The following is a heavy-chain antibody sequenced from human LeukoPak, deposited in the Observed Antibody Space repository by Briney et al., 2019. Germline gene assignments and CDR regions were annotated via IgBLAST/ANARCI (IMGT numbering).Heavy chain of an antibody. J-gene: IGHJ3*02. CDR2: ISSSISPI. D-gene: IGHD1-14*01. CDR3: VRRSRSDSFDI. V-gene: IGHV3-48*01. Sequence: GKXLEGISYISSSISPIYYADSVKGRFTISRDNAKNSLYLQMNSLRAEDTAGYYCVRRSRSDSFDIWGQGTKVTVSS.